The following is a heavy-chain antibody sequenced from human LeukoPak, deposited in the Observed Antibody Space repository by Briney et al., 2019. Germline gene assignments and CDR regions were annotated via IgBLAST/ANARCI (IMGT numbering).Heavy chain of an antibody. CDR2: IIPIFGTA. Sequence: ASVKVSCRASGGTFSSYAISWVRQAPGQGLEWMGGIIPIFGTANYAQKFQGRVTITADESTSTAYMELSSLRSEDTAVCYCASVVGATPYWGQGTLVTVSS. CDR1: GGTFSSYA. D-gene: IGHD1-26*01. CDR3: ASVVGATPY. V-gene: IGHV1-69*13. J-gene: IGHJ4*02.